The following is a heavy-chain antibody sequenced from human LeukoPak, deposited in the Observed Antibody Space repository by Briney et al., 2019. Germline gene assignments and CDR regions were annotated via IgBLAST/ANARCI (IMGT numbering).Heavy chain of an antibody. V-gene: IGHV1-69*13. CDR2: IIHIFGTT. J-gene: IGHJ5*02. D-gene: IGHD5-18*01. CDR3: AISSFGYTYGYVSGWFDP. Sequence: ASVKVSCKASGGTFNNYAISWVRQAPGQGLEWMGGIIHIFGTTNYAQKFQDRVTITADESTGTAWMELSSLTSEDTAVYYCAISSFGYTYGYVSGWFDPWGQGTLVTVSS. CDR1: GGTFNNYA.